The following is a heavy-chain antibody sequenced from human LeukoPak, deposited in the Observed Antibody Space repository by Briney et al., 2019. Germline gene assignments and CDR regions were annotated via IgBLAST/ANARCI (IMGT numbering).Heavy chain of an antibody. CDR2: MHYTGST. CDR1: GVSISSGSYY. V-gene: IGHV4-39*01. Sequence: PSETLSHTCTASGVSISSGSYYWAWIRQPPGESLEWIGSMHYTGSTYYNPSLKTRVTISVDTSKNQLSLKLRSVTAADTAVYYCARRDYFDSWGRGTLVTVSS. CDR3: ARRDYFDS. J-gene: IGHJ4*02.